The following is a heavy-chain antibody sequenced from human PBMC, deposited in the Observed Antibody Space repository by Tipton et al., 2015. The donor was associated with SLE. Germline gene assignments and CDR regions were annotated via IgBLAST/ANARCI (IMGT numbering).Heavy chain of an antibody. CDR1: GGSFSGYY. D-gene: IGHD6-13*01. CDR3: ARLIAAVRDAFDI. J-gene: IGHJ3*02. CDR2: INHSGST. V-gene: IGHV4-34*01. Sequence: TLSLTCAVYGGSFSGYYWSWIRQPPGKGLEWIGEINHSGSTNYNPSLKSRVTISVDTSKNQFSLKLSSVAAADTAVYYCARLIAAVRDAFDIWGQGTMVPVSS.